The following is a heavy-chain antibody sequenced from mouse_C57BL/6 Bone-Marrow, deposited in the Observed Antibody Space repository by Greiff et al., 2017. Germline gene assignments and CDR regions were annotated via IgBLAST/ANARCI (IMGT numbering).Heavy chain of an antibody. CDR2: IDPENGDT. Sequence: EVQLQQSGAELVRPGASVKLSCTASGFNIKDDYMHWVKQRPEQGLEWIGWIDPENGDTEYASKFQGKATITADTSSNTAYLQLSSLTSEDTAVYCCTRDTTVVAHWYFDVWGTGTTVTVSS. J-gene: IGHJ1*03. D-gene: IGHD1-1*01. CDR1: GFNIKDDY. CDR3: TRDTTVVAHWYFDV. V-gene: IGHV14-4*01.